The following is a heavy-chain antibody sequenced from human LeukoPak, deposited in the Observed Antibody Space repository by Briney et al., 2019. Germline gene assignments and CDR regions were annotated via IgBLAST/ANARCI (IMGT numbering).Heavy chain of an antibody. J-gene: IGHJ4*02. CDR1: AGSISSYY. CDR2: IYYSGST. D-gene: IGHD1-26*01. CDR3: ARLGRGGWDY. Sequence: SETLSLTCTVSAGSISSYYWSLIRQPPGKGLEWIGYIYYSGSTNYNPSLKSRVTVSVDTSKNQFSLKLSSVTAADTAVYYCARLGRGGWDYWGQGTLVTVSS. V-gene: IGHV4-59*01.